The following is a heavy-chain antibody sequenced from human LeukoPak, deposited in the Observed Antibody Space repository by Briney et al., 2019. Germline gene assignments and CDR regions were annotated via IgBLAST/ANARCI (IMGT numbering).Heavy chain of an antibody. D-gene: IGHD6-19*01. J-gene: IGHJ4*02. CDR2: IYTSGST. Sequence: SETLSLTCTVSGGSISSYYWSWIRQPAGKGLEWIGRIYTSGSTNYNPSLKSRATMSVDTSKNQFSLKLSSVTAADTAVYYCARDAVSSGIALWYFDYWGQGTLVTVSS. CDR1: GGSISSYY. CDR3: ARDAVSSGIALWYFDY. V-gene: IGHV4-4*07.